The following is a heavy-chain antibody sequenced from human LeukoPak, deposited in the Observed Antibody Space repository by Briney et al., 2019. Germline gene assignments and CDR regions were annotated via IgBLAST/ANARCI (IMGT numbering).Heavy chain of an antibody. D-gene: IGHD5-12*01. CDR1: GFTFSSYG. CDR2: ISGSGGST. CDR3: AGGYDGGYYY. Sequence: GGSLRLSCAASGFTFSSYGMSWVRQAPGKGLEWVSAISGSGGSTYYADSVKGRFTISRDNSKNKLYLQMNSLRAEDTGVYYCAGGYDGGYYYWGQGTLVTVSS. V-gene: IGHV3-23*01. J-gene: IGHJ4*02.